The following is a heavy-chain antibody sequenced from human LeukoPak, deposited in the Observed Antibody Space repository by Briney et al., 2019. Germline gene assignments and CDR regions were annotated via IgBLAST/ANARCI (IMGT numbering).Heavy chain of an antibody. D-gene: IGHD3-9*01. CDR2: IKQDGSKK. CDR1: GFTFSSYW. V-gene: IGHV3-7*01. J-gene: IGHJ6*03. CDR3: ARGYYDILTGYYSVRSSYMDV. Sequence: GGSLRLSCAASGFTFSSYWMSWVRQAPGKGLEWVANIKQDGSKKYYVDSVKGRFTISRDNAKNSLYLQMNSLRAEDTAVYYCARGYYDILTGYYSVRSSYMDVWGKGTTVTVSS.